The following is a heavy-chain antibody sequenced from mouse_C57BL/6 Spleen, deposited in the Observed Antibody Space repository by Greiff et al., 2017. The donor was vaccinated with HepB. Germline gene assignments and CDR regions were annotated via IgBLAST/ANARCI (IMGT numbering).Heavy chain of an antibody. CDR3: ARCPNLNYYYGTPFAY. V-gene: IGHV1-64*01. CDR1: GYTFTSYW. D-gene: IGHD1-1*01. J-gene: IGHJ3*01. Sequence: QVQLQQPGAELVKPGASVKLSCKASGYTFTSYWMHWVKQRPGQGLEWIGMIHPTSGSTNYNEKFKSKATLTVDKSSSTAYMQLSSLTSEDSAVYYCARCPNLNYYYGTPFAYWGQGTLVTVSA. CDR2: IHPTSGST.